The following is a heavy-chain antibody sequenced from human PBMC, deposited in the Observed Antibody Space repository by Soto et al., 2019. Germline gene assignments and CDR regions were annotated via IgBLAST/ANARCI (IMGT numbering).Heavy chain of an antibody. CDR1: GGSVSSSDSA. CDR2: IYYSGST. J-gene: IGHJ4*02. D-gene: IGHD4-17*01. CDR3: ARLSLYGDYGYYFDY. V-gene: IGHV4-39*01. Sequence: SETPSLTCNASGGSVSSSDSAWGWIRQSPGKGLEWIGTIYYSGSTYYIPSLKSRITISIDTSKNQISLKMSSVTAADTAVYYCARLSLYGDYGYYFDYWGQGTLVTVSS.